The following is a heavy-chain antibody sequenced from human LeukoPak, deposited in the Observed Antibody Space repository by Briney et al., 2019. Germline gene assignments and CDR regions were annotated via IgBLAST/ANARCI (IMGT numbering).Heavy chain of an antibody. CDR2: ITNSGENT. J-gene: IGHJ3*02. Sequence: GGTLKLSCAASGFSFNLHGMSWVRQAPGKGLEWVSGITNSGENTYYADSVKGRFTISRDNSKNTLFLEMNSLRAEDTAVYYCAKAMVRGVIISAHGAFDIWGQGTMVTVSS. D-gene: IGHD3-10*01. CDR1: GFSFNLHG. V-gene: IGHV3-23*01. CDR3: AKAMVRGVIISAHGAFDI.